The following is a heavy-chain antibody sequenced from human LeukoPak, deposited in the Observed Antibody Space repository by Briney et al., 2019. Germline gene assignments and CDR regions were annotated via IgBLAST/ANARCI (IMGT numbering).Heavy chain of an antibody. V-gene: IGHV3-33*08. D-gene: IGHD3-10*01. J-gene: IGHJ6*02. CDR3: ARLLWFGMDV. CDR1: GFTFSTFA. Sequence: PGGSLRLSCAASGFTFSTFAMTWVRQAPGKGLEWVAVIWYDGSDKYYADSVKGRFTISRDNSKNTLYLQMNSLRAEDTAVYYCARLLWFGMDVWGQGTTVTVSS. CDR2: IWYDGSDK.